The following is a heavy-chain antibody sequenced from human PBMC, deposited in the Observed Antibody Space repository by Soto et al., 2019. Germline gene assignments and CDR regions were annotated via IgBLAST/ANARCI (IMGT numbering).Heavy chain of an antibody. J-gene: IGHJ6*02. CDR2: VSSSGTTM. D-gene: IGHD7-27*01. Sequence: QVQLVESGGGLVKPGGSLRLSCAASGFTFSDYYMSWIRQAPGKGLEWVSYVSSSGTTMYYADSVKGRFTISRDNAKKSLYLQMDSLRAEDTAVYYCARTNWGPYYYSGMDVWGQGTTVTVSS. V-gene: IGHV3-11*01. CDR1: GFTFSDYY. CDR3: ARTNWGPYYYSGMDV.